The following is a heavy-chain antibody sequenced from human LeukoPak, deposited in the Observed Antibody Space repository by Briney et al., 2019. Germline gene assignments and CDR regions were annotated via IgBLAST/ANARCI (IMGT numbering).Heavy chain of an antibody. Sequence: AGPAMVTRTQTLNLTCTFSGFPVSHSGMCVSWIRQPPGQALECLARIDWDDDKYYSTSLNSRLTISKDTSKNPVVITMTNMDPVDTATYYCARTQEDSSGWYYYYYGMDVWGQGTTVTVSS. CDR3: ARTQEDSSGWYYYYYGMDV. V-gene: IGHV2-70*11. CDR2: IDWDDDK. CDR1: GFPVSHSGMC. D-gene: IGHD6-19*01. J-gene: IGHJ6*02.